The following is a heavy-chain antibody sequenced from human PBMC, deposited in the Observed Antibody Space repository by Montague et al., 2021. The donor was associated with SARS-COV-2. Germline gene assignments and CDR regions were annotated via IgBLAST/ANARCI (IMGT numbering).Heavy chain of an antibody. CDR2: INHSGST. Sequence: SETLSLTYAVYGGSFSGYYWSWIRQPPGKGLEWIGEINHSGSTNYNPSLKSRVTISVDTSKNQFSLKLSSVTAADTAVYYCARGPRITMIVVVITDIWFDPWGQGTLVTVSS. V-gene: IGHV4-34*01. CDR1: GGSFSGYY. J-gene: IGHJ5*02. D-gene: IGHD3-22*01. CDR3: ARGPRITMIVVVITDIWFDP.